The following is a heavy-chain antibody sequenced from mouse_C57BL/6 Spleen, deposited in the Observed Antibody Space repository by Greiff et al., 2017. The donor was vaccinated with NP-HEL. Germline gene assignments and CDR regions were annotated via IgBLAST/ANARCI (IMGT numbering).Heavy chain of an antibody. D-gene: IGHD2-5*01. J-gene: IGHJ4*01. CDR2: IYPGDGDT. Sequence: QVQLKESGAELVKPGASVKISCKASGYAFSSYWMNWVKQRPGKGLEWIGQIYPGDGDTNYNGKFKGKATLTADKSSSTAYMQLSSLTSEDSAVYFCAREDSNSYFFMDYWGQGTSVTVSS. V-gene: IGHV1-80*01. CDR3: AREDSNSYFFMDY. CDR1: GYAFSSYW.